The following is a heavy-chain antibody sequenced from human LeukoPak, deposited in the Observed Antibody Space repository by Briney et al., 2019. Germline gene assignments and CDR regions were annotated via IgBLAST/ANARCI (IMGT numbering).Heavy chain of an antibody. CDR2: ISGSGGST. J-gene: IGHJ2*01. CDR1: GFTFSSYA. D-gene: IGHD2-15*01. V-gene: IGHV3-23*01. Sequence: GRSLRLSCAASGFTFSSYAMSWVRQAPGKGLEWVSAISGSGGSTYYADSVKGRFTISRDNSKNTLYLQMNSLRAEDTAVYYCASSGFCSGGSCSLRYWYFDLWGRGTLVTVSS. CDR3: ASSGFCSGGSCSLRYWYFDL.